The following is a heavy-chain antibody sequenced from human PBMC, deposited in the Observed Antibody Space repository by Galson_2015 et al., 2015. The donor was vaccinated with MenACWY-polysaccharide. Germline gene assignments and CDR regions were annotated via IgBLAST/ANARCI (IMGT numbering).Heavy chain of an antibody. CDR2: INYSGST. J-gene: IGHJ2*01. CDR1: GGSISSSY. D-gene: IGHD6-19*01. V-gene: IGHV4-59*01. CDR3: ARAIAVAGQRRNFDL. Sequence: APLSLSCAVSGGSISSSYWYWLRPPPGGGLEWVGIINYSGSTNHNPSLKSRVTMSVDTSKNQFSLNLTSVTDADTAVYYCARAIAVAGQRRNFDLWGRGTLVTVSS.